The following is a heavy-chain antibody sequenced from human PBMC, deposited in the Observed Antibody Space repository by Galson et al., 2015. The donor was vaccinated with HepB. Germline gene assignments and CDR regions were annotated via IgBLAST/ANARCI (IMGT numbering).Heavy chain of an antibody. V-gene: IGHV1-24*01. CDR2: FDPEDGET. D-gene: IGHD2-15*01. J-gene: IGHJ1*01. CDR1: GYTLTELS. CDR3: ATGYCSGGSCYQEYFQH. Sequence: SVKVSCKVYGYTLTELSMHWVRQAPGEGLEWMGGFDPEDGETIYAQKFQGRVTMTEDTSTDTAYMELSSLRSEDTAVYYCATGYCSGGSCYQEYFQHWGQGTLVTVSS.